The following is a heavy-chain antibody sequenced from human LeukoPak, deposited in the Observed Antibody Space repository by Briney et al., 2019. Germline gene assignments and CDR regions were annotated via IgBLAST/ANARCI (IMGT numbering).Heavy chain of an antibody. J-gene: IGHJ5*02. CDR1: GGSISGSSYY. V-gene: IGHV4-39*01. CDR3: ARHRGLNPGITTAGWFDP. D-gene: IGHD6-13*01. Sequence: PSETLSLTCTVSGGSISGSSYYWGWIRQPPGKGLEWIGTIFYSGSSDYNPSLKSRVTISLDTSKNQFSLNLNSVTAADTAVYYCARHRGLNPGITTAGWFDPWGQGTLVTVSS. CDR2: IFYSGSS.